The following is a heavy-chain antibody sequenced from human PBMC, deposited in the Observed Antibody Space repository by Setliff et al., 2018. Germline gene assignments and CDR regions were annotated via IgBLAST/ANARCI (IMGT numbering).Heavy chain of an antibody. CDR1: GGSVSTYY. Sequence: SETLSLTCTVSGGSVSTYYWSWIRQPPGKGLEWIGFIFYSGYTHYNPSLKSRVTMSVDVSRDQFSLELSSVTAADTAVYFCARGSGRGYSYGLFDYWGQGALVTVSS. CDR3: ARGSGRGYSYGLFDY. CDR2: IFYSGYT. J-gene: IGHJ4*02. V-gene: IGHV4-59*02. D-gene: IGHD5-18*01.